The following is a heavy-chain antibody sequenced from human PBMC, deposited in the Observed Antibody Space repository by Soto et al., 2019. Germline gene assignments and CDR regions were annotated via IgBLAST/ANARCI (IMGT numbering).Heavy chain of an antibody. V-gene: IGHV3-7*01. CDR2: IKQDGSGK. J-gene: IGHJ6*03. CDR3: ARDKGRITGTTPYYYYMDV. D-gene: IGHD1-7*01. Sequence: GGSLRLSCAASGFTFSSYWMSWVRQAPGKGLEWVANIKQDGSGKYYVDSVKGRFTISRDNAKNSLYLQMNSLRAEDTAVYYCARDKGRITGTTPYYYYMDVWGKGTTVTVSS. CDR1: GFTFSSYW.